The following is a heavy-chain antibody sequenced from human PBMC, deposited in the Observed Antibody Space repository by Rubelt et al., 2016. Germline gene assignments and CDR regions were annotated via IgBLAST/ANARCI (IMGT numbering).Heavy chain of an antibody. J-gene: IGHJ4*02. Sequence: QLQLQESGPGLVKPSETLSLTCTVSGYSISSNGYFWGWIRQPPGKGLEWIGSIYYSGSTYYNPSLKSRVIISVDTSKNQFSLRLNSVTAAAAAVYYGARDLGRSGYASCADYWGRGTLVTVSS. CDR2: IYYSGST. CDR1: GYSISSNGYF. D-gene: IGHD5-12*01. V-gene: IGHV4-39*07. CDR3: ARDLGRSGYASCADY.